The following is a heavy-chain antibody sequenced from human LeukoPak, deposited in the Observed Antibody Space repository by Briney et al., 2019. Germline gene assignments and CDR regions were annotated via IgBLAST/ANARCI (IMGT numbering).Heavy chain of an antibody. CDR1: GFIFSDHY. CDR2: INSDSTTL. D-gene: IGHD3-10*01. Sequence: GGSLRLSCAASGFIFSDHYMRWIRQAPGRWLEGVAYINSDSTTLHYADSVKGRFTVSRDNAKNSLYLHMNSLGLDATAVYYCARLRGLIGHWGQGALVPVSS. J-gene: IGHJ4*02. CDR3: ARLRGLIGH. V-gene: IGHV3-11*01.